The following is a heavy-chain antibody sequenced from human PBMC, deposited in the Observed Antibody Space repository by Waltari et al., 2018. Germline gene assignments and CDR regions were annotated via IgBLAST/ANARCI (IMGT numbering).Heavy chain of an antibody. D-gene: IGHD6-19*01. V-gene: IGHV3-33*06. Sequence: APGKGLEWVAVIWYDGSNKYYADSVKGRFTISRDNSKNTLYLQMNSLRAEDTAVYYCAKGLDTRQWLVPDFDYWGQGTLVTVSS. CDR2: IWYDGSNK. J-gene: IGHJ4*02. CDR3: AKGLDTRQWLVPDFDY.